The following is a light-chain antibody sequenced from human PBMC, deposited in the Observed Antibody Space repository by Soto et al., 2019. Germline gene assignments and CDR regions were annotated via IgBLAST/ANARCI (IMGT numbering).Light chain of an antibody. CDR1: QSIRSN. CDR2: GAS. J-gene: IGKJ1*01. V-gene: IGKV3-15*01. Sequence: EIVMTQSPDTLSVSPGEGATLSCRVSQSIRSNLAWYRQRPGQAPRLLMYGASTRADGIPARFTGSGSGTEFTLTISSLQSEDFAVYYCQQYHIWPPWTSGQGTKVDIK. CDR3: QQYHIWPPWT.